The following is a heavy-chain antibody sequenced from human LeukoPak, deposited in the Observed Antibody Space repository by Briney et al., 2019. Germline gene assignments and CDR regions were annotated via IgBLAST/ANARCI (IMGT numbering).Heavy chain of an antibody. CDR1: GGSFSGYY. J-gene: IGHJ4*02. V-gene: IGHV4-34*01. Sequence: SETLSLTCAVYGGSFSGYYWSWIRQPPGKGLEWIGEINQSGSTNYNPSLKSRVTISVDTSKNQFSLKLSSVTAADTAVYYCARGGLTIGGSIDYWGQGTLVTVSS. D-gene: IGHD3-16*01. CDR2: INQSGST. CDR3: ARGGLTIGGSIDY.